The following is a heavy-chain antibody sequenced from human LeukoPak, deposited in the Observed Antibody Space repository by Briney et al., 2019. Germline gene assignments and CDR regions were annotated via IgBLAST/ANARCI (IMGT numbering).Heavy chain of an antibody. D-gene: IGHD6-19*01. CDR2: IYYSGST. V-gene: IGHV4-59*01. Sequence: SETLSLTCTVSGGSISSYYWSWIRQPPGKGLEWIGYIYYSGSTNYNPSLKSRVAISVDTSKNQFSLKLSSVTAADTAVYYCARAEGQYSSGWGSFDYWGQGTLVTVSS. CDR3: ARAEGQYSSGWGSFDY. J-gene: IGHJ4*02. CDR1: GGSISSYY.